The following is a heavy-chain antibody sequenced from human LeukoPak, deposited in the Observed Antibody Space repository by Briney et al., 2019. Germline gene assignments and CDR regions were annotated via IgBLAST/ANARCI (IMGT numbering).Heavy chain of an antibody. D-gene: IGHD3-22*01. CDR2: IYYSGST. V-gene: IGHV4-59*08. CDR3: ARKNYYYDSSGYSWYFDL. Sequence: SETLSLTCTVSGGSISSYYWSWIRQPPGKGLEWIGYIYYSGSTNYNPSLKSRVTISVDTSKNQFSLKLSSVTAADTAVYYCARKNYYYDSSGYSWYFDLWGRGTLVTVSS. CDR1: GGSISSYY. J-gene: IGHJ2*01.